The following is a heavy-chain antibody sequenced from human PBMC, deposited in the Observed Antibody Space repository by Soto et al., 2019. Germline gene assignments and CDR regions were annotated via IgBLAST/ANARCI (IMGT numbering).Heavy chain of an antibody. CDR3: AKESGTSIWYLDS. CDR1: GYTFTDCA. CDR2: INTGIGNT. Sequence: ASVKVSCKASGYTFTDCAIQWVRQAPGQRLEWMGWINTGIGNTKYSQKFKGRLTISRDTSAGTAYMELSSLTAADTAIYFCAKESGTSIWYLDSWGQGTLVTVSS. D-gene: IGHD6-13*01. J-gene: IGHJ4*02. V-gene: IGHV1-3*04.